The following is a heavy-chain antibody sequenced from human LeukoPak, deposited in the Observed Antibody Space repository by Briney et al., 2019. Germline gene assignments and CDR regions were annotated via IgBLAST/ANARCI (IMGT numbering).Heavy chain of an antibody. CDR2: IYYSGAT. J-gene: IGHJ4*02. CDR3: ARNTDY. Sequence: MPSEALSLTCTVSGGSISSSSYYWGWIRQPPGRGLEWIGSIYYSGATYYNPSLKSRVTISVDTSKNQFSLKLSSVTAADTAVYYCARNTDYWGQGTLVTVSS. D-gene: IGHD2-2*02. V-gene: IGHV4-39*01. CDR1: GGSISSSSYY.